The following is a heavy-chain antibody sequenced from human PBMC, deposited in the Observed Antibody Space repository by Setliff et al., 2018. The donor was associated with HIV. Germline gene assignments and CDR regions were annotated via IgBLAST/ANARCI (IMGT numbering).Heavy chain of an antibody. V-gene: IGHV3-74*01. J-gene: IGHJ6*03. CDR2: INGDGTST. Sequence: PGGSLRLSCAASGFTFSYYWMHWVRQAPGKGLVWVSRINGDGTSTSYADSVKGRFTISRDNSKNTLYLQMNSLRAEDTAVYYCARDASIAVAVRYYYYMDVWGKGTTVTVSS. CDR3: ARDASIAVAVRYYYYMDV. CDR1: GFTFSYYW. D-gene: IGHD6-19*01.